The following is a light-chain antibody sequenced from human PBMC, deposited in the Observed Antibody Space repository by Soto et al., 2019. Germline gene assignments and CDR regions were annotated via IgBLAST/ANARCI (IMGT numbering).Light chain of an antibody. CDR1: SSDVGGYNY. Sequence: QSALTQPASVSGSPGQSITISCTGTSSDVGGYNYVSWYQQHPGKAPKLMIYDVSNRPSGVSNRFSGSKSGNTASLTISGLPAEDEADYYCSSYTRSSTLVVFGGGTKVTVL. CDR2: DVS. CDR3: SSYTRSSTLVV. J-gene: IGLJ2*01. V-gene: IGLV2-14*01.